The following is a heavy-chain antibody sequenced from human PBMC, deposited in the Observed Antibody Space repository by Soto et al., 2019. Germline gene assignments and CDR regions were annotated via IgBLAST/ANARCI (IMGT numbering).Heavy chain of an antibody. V-gene: IGHV4-59*11. CDR1: GVSISGHY. CDR2: IFYRGGT. J-gene: IGHJ4*02. Sequence: PSETLSLTCTVSGVSISGHYWSWIRQPPGKGLEWIGYIFYRGGTNYNPSLKSRVIISVDTSMNQFSLELSSVTAADTAVYYCAKRTHLGLEHTGFLDYWGQRALVTVSS. D-gene: IGHD1-1*01. CDR3: AKRTHLGLEHTGFLDY.